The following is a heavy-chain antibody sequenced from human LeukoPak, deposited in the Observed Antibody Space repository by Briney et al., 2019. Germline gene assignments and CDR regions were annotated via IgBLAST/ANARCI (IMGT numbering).Heavy chain of an antibody. Sequence: GGSPRLSCAASGFTFSSYSMNWVRQAPGKGLEWVSSISSSSSYIYYVDSVKGRFTISRDNAKNSLYLQMNSLRAEDTAVYYCARGQASDFDYWGQGTLVTVSS. CDR3: ARGQASDFDY. CDR1: GFTFSSYS. V-gene: IGHV3-21*01. CDR2: ISSSSSYI. J-gene: IGHJ4*02.